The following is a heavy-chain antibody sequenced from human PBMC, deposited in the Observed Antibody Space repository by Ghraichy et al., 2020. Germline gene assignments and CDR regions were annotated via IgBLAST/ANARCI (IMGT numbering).Heavy chain of an antibody. J-gene: IGHJ4*02. CDR2: IYYSGST. CDR1: GGSISSYY. Sequence: SQTLSLTCTVSGGSISSYYWSWIRQPPGKGLEWIGYIYYSGSTNYNPSLKSRVTISVDTSKNQFSLKLSSVTAADTAVYYCAREGIAAAGHAFDYWGQGTLVTVSS. V-gene: IGHV4-59*01. D-gene: IGHD6-13*01. CDR3: AREGIAAAGHAFDY.